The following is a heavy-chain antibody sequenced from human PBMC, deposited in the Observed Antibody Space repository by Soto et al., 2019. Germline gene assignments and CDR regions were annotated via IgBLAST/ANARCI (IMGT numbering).Heavy chain of an antibody. Sequence: ASVKVSCKASGGTFSSYAISGVRQAPGQGLEWMGGIIPIFGTANYAQKFQGRVTITADESTSTDYMELSSLRSEDTAVYYCARTFISYYYYYGMDVWGQGTTVTVSS. J-gene: IGHJ6*02. CDR2: IIPIFGTA. V-gene: IGHV1-69*13. CDR1: GGTFSSYA. CDR3: ARTFISYYYYYGMDV. D-gene: IGHD3-16*02.